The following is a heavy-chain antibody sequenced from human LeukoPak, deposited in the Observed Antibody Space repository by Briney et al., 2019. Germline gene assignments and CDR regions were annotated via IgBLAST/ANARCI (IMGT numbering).Heavy chain of an antibody. V-gene: IGHV1-2*02. CDR3: VRDPGWLQFDY. Sequence: GASVKVSCKASGYTFTDYYIHWVRQAPGQGLEWMGWIHPPSGGTNYAEKLQGRVTMTRDTSISTAYMELTRLTSDDAGVYYCVRDPGWLQFDYGGRGPLPTVP. CDR2: IHPPSGGT. J-gene: IGHJ4*02. D-gene: IGHD5-24*01. CDR1: GYTFTDYY.